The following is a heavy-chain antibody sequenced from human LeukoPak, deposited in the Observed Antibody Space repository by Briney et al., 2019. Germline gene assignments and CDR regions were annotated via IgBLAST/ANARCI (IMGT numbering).Heavy chain of an antibody. CDR1: GGSIDTNTYY. CDR2: IYYSGST. J-gene: IGHJ4*02. Sequence: SETLSLTCTVSGGSIDTNTYYWGWIRQPPGKGLEWIGSIYYSGSTYYNPSLKSRVTISVDTSKNQFSLKLSSVTAADTAVYYCARGLWFGDENPPYFDYWGQGILVTVSS. D-gene: IGHD3-10*01. V-gene: IGHV4-39*01. CDR3: ARGLWFGDENPPYFDY.